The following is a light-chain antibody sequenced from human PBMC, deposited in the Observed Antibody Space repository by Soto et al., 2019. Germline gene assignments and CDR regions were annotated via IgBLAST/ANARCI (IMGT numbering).Light chain of an antibody. J-gene: IGLJ2*01. CDR2: RNN. V-gene: IGLV1-47*01. CDR1: SSNIGSNY. Sequence: QSALTQPPSASGTPGQRVTISCSGSSSNIGSNYVYWYQQLPGTAPKLLIYRNNQRPSGVPDRFSGSKSGTSASLAISGLRSEDEADYYCAAWDDSLSADVVFGGGTKVTVL. CDR3: AAWDDSLSADVV.